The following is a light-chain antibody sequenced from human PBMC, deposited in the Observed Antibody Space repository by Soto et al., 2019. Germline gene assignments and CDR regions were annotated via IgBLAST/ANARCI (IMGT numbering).Light chain of an antibody. CDR2: GAS. CDR3: QQYGSSPWT. V-gene: IGKV3-20*01. Sequence: EIVLTQSPGTLSLSPGERATLSCRASQSVSRYLAWYQQKPGQARRLLIYGASSRATGIPDRFSGSGSGTDFTLTISRLEPEDFAVYYCQQYGSSPWTFGQGTKVEIK. CDR1: QSVSRY. J-gene: IGKJ1*01.